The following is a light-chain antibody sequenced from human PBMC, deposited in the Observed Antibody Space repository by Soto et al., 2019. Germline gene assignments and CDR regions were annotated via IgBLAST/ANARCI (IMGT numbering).Light chain of an antibody. CDR1: HTVSSSY. V-gene: IGKV3-20*01. J-gene: IGKJ3*01. CDR2: GAS. Sequence: EIVLPQSPGTLSLSPGERATLSCRASHTVSSSYVAWYQHKPGQAPRLLIYGASSRATGIPDRFSGRGSGTDFTLTISRLEPEDFAVSYCQQYGSSPLTFGPGTKVDIK. CDR3: QQYGSSPLT.